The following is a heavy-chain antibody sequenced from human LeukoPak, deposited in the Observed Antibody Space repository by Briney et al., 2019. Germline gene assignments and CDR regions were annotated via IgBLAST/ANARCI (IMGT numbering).Heavy chain of an antibody. CDR3: ARGVVETDYYGSGSYDY. J-gene: IGHJ4*02. CDR2: INRSGST. CDR1: GGSISSGDYY. D-gene: IGHD3-10*01. Sequence: SETLSLTCTVSGGSISSGDYYWSWIRQPPGKGLESIGEINRSGSTNYNPSLKSRVTISVDTSKNQISLKLSSVTAADTAVYYCARGVVETDYYGSGSYDYWGQGTLVTVSS. V-gene: IGHV4-39*07.